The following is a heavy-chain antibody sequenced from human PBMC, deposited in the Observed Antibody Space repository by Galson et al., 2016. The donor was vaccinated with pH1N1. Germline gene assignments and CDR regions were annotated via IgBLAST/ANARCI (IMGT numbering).Heavy chain of an antibody. CDR2: INHSGST. Sequence: ETLSLTCAVYGVSFSGYYWSWIRQPPGKGLEWIGEINHSGSTNYNPSLKSRVTISVDTSKNQFSLKLSSVTAADTAVYYCARSAAMDVDYWGQGTLVTVSS. V-gene: IGHV4-34*01. CDR3: ARSAAMDVDY. CDR1: GVSFSGYY. J-gene: IGHJ4*02. D-gene: IGHD5-18*01.